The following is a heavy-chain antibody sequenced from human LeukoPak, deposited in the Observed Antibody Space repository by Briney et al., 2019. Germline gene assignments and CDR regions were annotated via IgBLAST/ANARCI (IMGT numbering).Heavy chain of an antibody. CDR1: GFTFSSYG. J-gene: IGHJ4*02. D-gene: IGHD3-10*02. V-gene: IGHV3-30*18. CDR3: AKSRVRGVYYFDY. CDR2: ISYDGSNE. Sequence: GGSLRLSCAASGFTFSSYGMHWVRQAPGKGLEWGAIISYDGSNEDYADSVKGRFTISRDNSKNTLYLQMNSLRAEDSAVYYCAKSRVRGVYYFDYWGQGTLVTVSS.